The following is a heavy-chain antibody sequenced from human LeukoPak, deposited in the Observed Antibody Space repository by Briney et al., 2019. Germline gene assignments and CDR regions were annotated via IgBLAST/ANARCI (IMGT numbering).Heavy chain of an antibody. V-gene: IGHV3-66*01. CDR3: AREPHYYDSSGYAFDY. CDR1: GFTVSSNY. J-gene: IGHJ4*02. Sequence: GGSLRLSCAASGFTVSSNYMSWVRQAPGKGLEWVSVIYSGGSTYYADSVKGRFTISRDNSKNTLYLQMNSLRAEDTAVYYCAREPHYYDSSGYAFDYWGQGTLVTVSS. D-gene: IGHD3-22*01. CDR2: IYSGGST.